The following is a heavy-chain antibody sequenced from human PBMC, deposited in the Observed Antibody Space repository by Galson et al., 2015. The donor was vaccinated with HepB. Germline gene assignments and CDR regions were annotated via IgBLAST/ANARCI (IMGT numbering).Heavy chain of an antibody. CDR2: NSAYNGNT. J-gene: IGHJ3*02. CDR3: ARVAQPLYDAFDI. D-gene: IGHD2-2*01. CDR1: GYTFTSYG. Sequence: SVKVSCKASGYTFTSYGISWVRQAPGQGLEWMGWNSAYNGNTNYAQKLQGRVTMTTDTSTSTAYMELRSLRSDDTAVYYCARVAQPLYDAFDIWGQGTMVTVSS. V-gene: IGHV1-18*01.